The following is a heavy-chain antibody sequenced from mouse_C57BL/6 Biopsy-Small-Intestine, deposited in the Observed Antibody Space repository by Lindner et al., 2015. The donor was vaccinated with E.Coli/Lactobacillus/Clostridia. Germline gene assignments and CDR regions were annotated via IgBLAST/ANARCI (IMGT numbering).Heavy chain of an antibody. CDR3: TLAADGYYVGYAMDY. J-gene: IGHJ2*01. CDR2: IDPEDGDT. Sequence: VQLQESGAELVKPGASVKLSCTASGFNIKDYYIHWVKQRTEQGLEWIGRIDPEDGDTEYAPKFQGKATMTADTSSNTAYLQLSSLTSEDTAVYYCTLAADGYYVGYAMDYWGQGTTLTVSS. V-gene: IGHV14-1*01. D-gene: IGHD2-3*01. CDR1: GFNIKDYY.